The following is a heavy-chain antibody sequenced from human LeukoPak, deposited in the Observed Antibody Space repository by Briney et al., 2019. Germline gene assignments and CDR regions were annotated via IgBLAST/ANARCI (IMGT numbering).Heavy chain of an antibody. D-gene: IGHD3-22*01. Sequence: PGVSLRLSCAASGFTFSSYAMSWVRQAPGKGLEWVSAISGSGGSTYYADSVKGRFTISRDNSKNTLYLQMNSLRAEDTAVYYCAKLRVVVNYFDYWGQGTLVTVSS. CDR3: AKLRVVVNYFDY. CDR2: ISGSGGST. CDR1: GFTFSSYA. V-gene: IGHV3-23*01. J-gene: IGHJ4*02.